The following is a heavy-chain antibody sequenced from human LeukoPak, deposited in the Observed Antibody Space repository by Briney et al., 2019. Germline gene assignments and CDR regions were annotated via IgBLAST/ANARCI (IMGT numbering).Heavy chain of an antibody. Sequence: GGSLRLSCTASGFTFGDYAMSWVRQAPGKGLEWVGFIRSKAYGGTTEYAASVKGRFTISRDDSKSIAYLQMNSLKTEDTAAYYCSYSGYNDYWGQGTLVTVSS. J-gene: IGHJ4*02. CDR1: GFTFGDYA. CDR3: SYSGYNDY. V-gene: IGHV3-49*04. CDR2: IRSKAYGGTT. D-gene: IGHD1-14*01.